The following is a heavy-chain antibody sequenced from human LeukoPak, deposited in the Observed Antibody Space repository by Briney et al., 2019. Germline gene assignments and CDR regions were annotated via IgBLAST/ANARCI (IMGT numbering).Heavy chain of an antibody. D-gene: IGHD5-18*01. Sequence: PMTSVKVSCKASGGTFSSYAISWVRQAPGQGLEWMGGIIPIFGTANYAQKFQGRVTITADESTSTAYMELSSLRSEDTAVYYCATRKNSYGLDYWGQGTLVTVSS. V-gene: IGHV1-69*13. J-gene: IGHJ4*02. CDR2: IIPIFGTA. CDR3: ATRKNSYGLDY. CDR1: GGTFSSYA.